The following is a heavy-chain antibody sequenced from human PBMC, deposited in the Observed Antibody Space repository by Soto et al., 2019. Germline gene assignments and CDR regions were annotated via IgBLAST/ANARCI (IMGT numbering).Heavy chain of an antibody. CDR2: IYYSGST. V-gene: IGHV4-59*12. Sequence: SETLSLTCTVSGGSISSYYWSWIRQPPGKGLEWIGYIYYSGSTNYNPSLKSRVTISVDTSKNQFSLKLSSVTAADTAVYYCARGSVLAMVRGVIIPYYFDYWGQGTLVTVSS. CDR1: GGSISSYY. D-gene: IGHD3-10*01. J-gene: IGHJ4*02. CDR3: ARGSVLAMVRGVIIPYYFDY.